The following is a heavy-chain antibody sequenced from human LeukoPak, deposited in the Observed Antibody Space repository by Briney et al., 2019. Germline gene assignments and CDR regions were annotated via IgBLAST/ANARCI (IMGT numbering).Heavy chain of an antibody. CDR3: ARQVDTSMALPDY. D-gene: IGHD5-18*01. Sequence: ASVKVSCKASGYTFTSYGISWVRQAPGQGLEWMGWISAYNGNTNSAKKVQGRVTLTTDTSTSTAYMELRSLRSDDTAVYYCARQVDTSMALPDYWGQGTPVTVSS. CDR1: GYTFTSYG. V-gene: IGHV1-18*01. CDR2: ISAYNGNT. J-gene: IGHJ4*02.